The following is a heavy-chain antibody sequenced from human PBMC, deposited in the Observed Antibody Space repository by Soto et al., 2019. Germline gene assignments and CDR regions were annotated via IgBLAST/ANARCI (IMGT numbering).Heavy chain of an antibody. J-gene: IGHJ4*02. V-gene: IGHV3-30-3*01. D-gene: IGHD4-17*01. CDR2: ISYDGSNK. CDR1: GFTFSDYS. Sequence: GGSLRLSCAASGFTFSDYSMHWVRQAPGKGLEWLAVISYDGSNKYYADSVKGRFTISRDNSKNTLYLQMNSLRAEDTALYYCAKGPYGDPDYWGQGTLATVSS. CDR3: AKGPYGDPDY.